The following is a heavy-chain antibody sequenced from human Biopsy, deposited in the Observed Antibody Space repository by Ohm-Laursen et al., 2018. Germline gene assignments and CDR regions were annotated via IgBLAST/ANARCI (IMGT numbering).Heavy chain of an antibody. CDR1: GDSINSSY. D-gene: IGHD2-15*01. CDR3: ARRGSGGRSFDY. Sequence: TLSLTCTVSGDSINSSYWSWIRQAPGKGLEWIGFIPNSGNTNYNPSLKSRVTISADTSKDQFSLKPGSVTVADTAVFYCARRGSGGRSFDYWGQGSLVTVSS. CDR2: IPNSGNT. J-gene: IGHJ4*02. V-gene: IGHV4-59*08.